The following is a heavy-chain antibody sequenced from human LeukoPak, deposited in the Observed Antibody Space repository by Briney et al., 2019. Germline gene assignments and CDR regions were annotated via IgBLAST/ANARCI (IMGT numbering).Heavy chain of an antibody. CDR3: ARGLGNFPPGGY. D-gene: IGHD2/OR15-2a*01. CDR2: INHSGST. V-gene: IGHV4-34*01. Sequence: GSLRLSCAASGFTFSSYGMHWIRQPPGKGLEWIGEINHSGSTNYNPSLKSRVTISVDTSKNQFSLKLSSVTAADTAVYYCARGLGNFPPGGYWGQGTLVTVSS. CDR1: GFTFSSYG. J-gene: IGHJ4*02.